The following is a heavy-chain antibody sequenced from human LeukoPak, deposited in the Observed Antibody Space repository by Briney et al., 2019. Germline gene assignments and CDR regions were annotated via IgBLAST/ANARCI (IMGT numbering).Heavy chain of an antibody. J-gene: IGHJ4*02. CDR2: ISGSGGST. Sequence: GGSLRLSCAASGFTFSSYAMSWVRQAPGKGLEWVSAISGSGGSTYYAVSVKGRFTISRDNSKNTLYLQMNSLRAEDTAVYYCAKVGYCSSTSCYAGKSFDYWGQGTLVTVSS. CDR1: GFTFSSYA. D-gene: IGHD2-2*01. CDR3: AKVGYCSSTSCYAGKSFDY. V-gene: IGHV3-23*01.